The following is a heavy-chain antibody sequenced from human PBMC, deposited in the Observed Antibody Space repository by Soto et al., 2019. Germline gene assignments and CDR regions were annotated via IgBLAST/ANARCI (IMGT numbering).Heavy chain of an antibody. J-gene: IGHJ4*02. CDR1: GLTASGLTFSNYW. V-gene: IGHV3-74*01. Sequence: GGSLRLSCAASGLTASGLTFSNYWMHWVRQAPGKGLVWVSRISGVGSSTDYADSVKGRFTISRDNAKNTLYLQMSSLRAEDTAVYYCAVLIPPQAYWSQGTLVTGSS. CDR2: ISGVGSST. D-gene: IGHD2-2*02. CDR3: AVLIPPQAY.